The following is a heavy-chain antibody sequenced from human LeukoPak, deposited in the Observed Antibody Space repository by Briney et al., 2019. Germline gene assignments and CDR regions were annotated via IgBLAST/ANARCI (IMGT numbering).Heavy chain of an antibody. D-gene: IGHD1-7*01. J-gene: IGHJ4*02. CDR3: AKNYIQSSIDY. CDR2: ISASGGTT. Sequence: GGSLRLSCAASGFNFYNYAMSWVRQAPGKGLEWVSGISASGGTTYYADSVKGRFTISRDNSKNTLYLQMNSLRAEDTAVYYCAKNYIQSSIDYWGQGTLVTVSS. CDR1: GFNFYNYA. V-gene: IGHV3-23*01.